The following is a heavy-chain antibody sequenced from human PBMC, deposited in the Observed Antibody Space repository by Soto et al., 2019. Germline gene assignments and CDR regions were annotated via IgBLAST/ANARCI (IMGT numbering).Heavy chain of an antibody. V-gene: IGHV3-23*01. CDR2: ISNTGGGT. Sequence: EVQLLESGGGLVQPGGSLRLSCAASGFMFNTYAMTWVRQAPGKGLEWVATISNTGGGTYYADSVKGRFTISRDNSNNRLYLQMYSLRAEDTAVYFCANRPRYYKMDVWGQGTTVTVSS. J-gene: IGHJ6*02. CDR1: GFMFNTYA. CDR3: ANRPRYYKMDV.